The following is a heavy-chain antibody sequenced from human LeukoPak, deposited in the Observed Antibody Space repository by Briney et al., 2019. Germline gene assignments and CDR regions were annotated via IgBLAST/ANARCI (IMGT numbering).Heavy chain of an antibody. J-gene: IGHJ1*01. CDR3: ARGVKDNSGYYYVYFQH. CDR2: IDGNGGST. CDR1: GFTFSSYV. V-gene: IGHV3-64*01. Sequence: GGSLRLSCAASGFTFSSYVMHWVRQAPGKGLEYVSTIDGNGGSTYYANSVKGRFTISRDNSKNTLNLQMGSLRAEDMAVYYCARGVKDNSGYYYVYFQHWGQGTLVTVSS. D-gene: IGHD3-22*01.